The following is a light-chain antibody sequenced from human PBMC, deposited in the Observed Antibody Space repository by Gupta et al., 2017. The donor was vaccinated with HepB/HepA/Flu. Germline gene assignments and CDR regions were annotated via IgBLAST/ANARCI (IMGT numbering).Light chain of an antibody. Sequence: QSALTQPASVSVSPGQSITISCTGTSSDVGGYNYVSWYQQHPGKAPKLMIYDVSNRPSGVSNRFSGSKSGNTASLTISGLQAEDEADDYCSSYTSSSTLVFGGGTKLTVL. CDR3: SSYTSSSTLV. CDR2: DVS. CDR1: SSDVGGYNY. V-gene: IGLV2-14*03. J-gene: IGLJ3*02.